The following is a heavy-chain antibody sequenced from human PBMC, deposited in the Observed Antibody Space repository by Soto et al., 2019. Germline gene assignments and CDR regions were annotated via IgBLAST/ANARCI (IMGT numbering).Heavy chain of an antibody. Sequence: SETLSLTCAVYGGSFSGYYWSWIRQPPGKGLEWIGEINHSGSTNYNPSLKSRVTISVDTSKNQFSLKLSSVTAADTAVYYCAEYSNYAWFDPCGQGTLVTVSS. V-gene: IGHV4-34*01. CDR2: INHSGST. J-gene: IGHJ5*02. CDR1: GGSFSGYY. CDR3: AEYSNYAWFDP. D-gene: IGHD4-4*01.